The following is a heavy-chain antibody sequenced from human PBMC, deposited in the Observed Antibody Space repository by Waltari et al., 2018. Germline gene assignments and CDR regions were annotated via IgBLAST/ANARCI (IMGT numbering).Heavy chain of an antibody. D-gene: IGHD2-2*01. Sequence: EGQLVESGGGLVKPGGSLGLSCAASGLSFGPCNMNGVCQAPGKGLEWVSYISSSSAYKYYADSVKGRFAISRDNAKNLLFLQMNSLRADDTAVYYCVRENCSVTSCFKHFDYWGRGILVTVSS. J-gene: IGHJ4*02. CDR3: VRENCSVTSCFKHFDY. CDR2: ISSSSAYK. CDR1: GLSFGPCN. V-gene: IGHV3-21*01.